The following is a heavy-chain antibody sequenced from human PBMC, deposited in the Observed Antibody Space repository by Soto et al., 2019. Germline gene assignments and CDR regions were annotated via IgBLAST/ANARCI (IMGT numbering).Heavy chain of an antibody. CDR1: GGTFKTYT. V-gene: IGHV1-69*06. CDR2: IIPMYDSA. CDR3: ATWRTYSGSYCFDY. J-gene: IGHJ4*02. Sequence: QVQLVQSGAEVKKPGSSVKVSCEASGGTFKTYTINWVRRAPGQGLEWIGQIIPMYDSANYAQSFQDRVTISADKSTNTAYMELSSLRSEDTALYYCATWRTYSGSYCFDYWGQGTLVSVSS. D-gene: IGHD1-26*01.